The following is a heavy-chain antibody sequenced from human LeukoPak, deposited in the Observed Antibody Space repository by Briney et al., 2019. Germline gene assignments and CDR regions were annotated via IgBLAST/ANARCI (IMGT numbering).Heavy chain of an antibody. J-gene: IGHJ4*02. Sequence: GWSLRLSCAASGFTFSSYAMSWVRQPPGKGLQWVSAISGGVSKTDYADSLKGRFTISSDNYKNTLYLQMNSLRAEDTAVYYCAKDRVPVFWGQGTLVTV. D-gene: IGHD1-14*01. CDR3: AKDRVPVF. CDR2: ISGGVSKT. V-gene: IGHV3-23*01. CDR1: GFTFSSYA.